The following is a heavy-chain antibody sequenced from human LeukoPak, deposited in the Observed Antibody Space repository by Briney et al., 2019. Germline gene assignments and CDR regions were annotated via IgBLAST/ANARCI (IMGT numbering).Heavy chain of an antibody. CDR1: GFTFSTYA. CDR2: MSGSGASA. J-gene: IGHJ4*02. Sequence: GGSLRLSCEAPGFTFSTYAMSWVRQAPGKWLEWVSSMSGSGASASHADSVEGRFTISRDNSKNTLFLQLNSLRAEDTAVYYCAKDHRSSFCSSSSCYQTPFYFDSWGRGALVTVSS. CDR3: AKDHRSSFCSSSSCYQTPFYFDS. D-gene: IGHD2-2*01. V-gene: IGHV3-23*01.